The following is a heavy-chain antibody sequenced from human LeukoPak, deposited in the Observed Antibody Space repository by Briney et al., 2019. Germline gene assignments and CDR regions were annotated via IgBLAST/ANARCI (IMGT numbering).Heavy chain of an antibody. J-gene: IGHJ4*02. CDR2: ISSEGSII. D-gene: IGHD6-19*01. V-gene: IGHV3-74*01. Sequence: PGGSLRLSCAASGFSFSRFWMHWVRQAPGEGLGWVSRISSEGSIINYADSVKGRFTIARDNAKNTLYLQMNSLRVEDTAVYYCARPAVAGLRAGGYDYWGQGTLVTVSS. CDR1: GFSFSRFW. CDR3: ARPAVAGLRAGGYDY.